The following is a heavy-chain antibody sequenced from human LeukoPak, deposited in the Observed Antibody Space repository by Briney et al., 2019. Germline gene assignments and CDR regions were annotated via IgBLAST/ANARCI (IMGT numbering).Heavy chain of an antibody. V-gene: IGHV3-48*03. CDR1: GFTFSSYE. Sequence: GRSLRLSCAASGFTFSSYEMNWVRQAPGKGLEWVSYISSSGSTIYYADSVKGRFTISRDNAKNSLYLQMNSLRAEDTAVYYCARVVRIVVVPAAIFHNWFDPWGQGTLVTVSS. CDR2: ISSSGSTI. CDR3: ARVVRIVVVPAAIFHNWFDP. D-gene: IGHD2-2*01. J-gene: IGHJ5*02.